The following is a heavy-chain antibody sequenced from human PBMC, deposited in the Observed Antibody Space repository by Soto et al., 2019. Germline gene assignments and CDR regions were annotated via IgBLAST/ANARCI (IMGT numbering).Heavy chain of an antibody. V-gene: IGHV3-33*01. D-gene: IGHD1-7*01. J-gene: IGHJ4*02. Sequence: QPGGSLRLSCAASGFTFSSYGMHWVRQAPGKGLEWVAVIWYDGSNKYYADSVKGRFTISRDNSKNTLYLQMNSLRAEDTAVYYCARDLLNWNCSFDYWGQGTLVTVSS. CDR1: GFTFSSYG. CDR3: ARDLLNWNCSFDY. CDR2: IWYDGSNK.